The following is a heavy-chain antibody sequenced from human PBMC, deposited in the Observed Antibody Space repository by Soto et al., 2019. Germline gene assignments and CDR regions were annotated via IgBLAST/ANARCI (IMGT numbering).Heavy chain of an antibody. D-gene: IGHD5-12*01. CDR2: MNPNSGNT. CDR3: ARGRDGYNPFYYYGMDV. Sequence: QVQLVQSGAEVKKPGASVKVSCKASGYTFTSYDINWVRQATGQGLEWMGWMNPNSGNTGYAQKFQGRVTMTRSTSISTACMELSSLRSEDTAVYYCARGRDGYNPFYYYGMDVWGQGSTVTVSS. J-gene: IGHJ6*02. V-gene: IGHV1-8*01. CDR1: GYTFTSYD.